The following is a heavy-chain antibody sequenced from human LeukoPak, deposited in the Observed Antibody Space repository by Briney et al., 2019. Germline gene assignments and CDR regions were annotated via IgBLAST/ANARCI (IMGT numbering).Heavy chain of an antibody. J-gene: IGHJ5*02. D-gene: IGHD6-6*01. Sequence: SETLSLTCTVSGVSIYSNNYYWGWIRQPPGKGLEWIGNIYYSGTTYYNLSLKSRVTMSVDTSKNQFSLKLRSVTAADTAVYYCARHRGSSSEFDPWGQGTLVTISS. V-gene: IGHV4-39*01. CDR2: IYYSGTT. CDR3: ARHRGSSSEFDP. CDR1: GVSIYSNNYY.